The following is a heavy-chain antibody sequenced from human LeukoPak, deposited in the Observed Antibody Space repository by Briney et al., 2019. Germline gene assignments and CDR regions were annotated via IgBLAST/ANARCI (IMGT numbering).Heavy chain of an antibody. V-gene: IGHV3-53*01. J-gene: IGHJ4*02. Sequence: GGSLRLSCAASGFTVSSNYMSWVRQAPGKGLEWVSVIYSGGSTYYADSVKGRFTISRDNSKNTLYLQMNSLRAKDTAVYYCALRDYGDKTIDYWGQGTLVTVSS. D-gene: IGHD4-17*01. CDR1: GFTVSSNY. CDR3: ALRDYGDKTIDY. CDR2: IYSGGST.